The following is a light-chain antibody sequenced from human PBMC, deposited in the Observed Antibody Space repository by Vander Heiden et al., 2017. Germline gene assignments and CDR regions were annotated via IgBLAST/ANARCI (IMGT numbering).Light chain of an antibody. V-gene: IGLV3-19*01. CDR3: NAPDSSGNRV. CDR2: DKN. CDR1: SLRVYY. J-gene: IGLJ3*02. Sequence: SSELTQDPAVSVALGQTVRITCQGDSLRVYYASWDQQKPGQAPVLVMYDKNIRPSGIPDRFSGSSSGNRASLTITGAQAEDEADYYCNAPDSSGNRVFGGGTKLTVL.